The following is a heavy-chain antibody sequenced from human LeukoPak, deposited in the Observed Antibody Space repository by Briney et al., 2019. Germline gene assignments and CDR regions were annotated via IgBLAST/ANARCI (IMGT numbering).Heavy chain of an antibody. J-gene: IGHJ6*03. Sequence: GGSLRLSCAASGFTFSSYNMNWVRQAPGKGLEWVSSITSSSSYIYYAGSVKGRFTISRDNAKNSLFLQMNSLTAEDTAVYYCARDPYSGGYWNYHYYYMDVWGKGTTVTISS. V-gene: IGHV3-21*01. CDR2: ITSSSSYI. D-gene: IGHD1-26*01. CDR3: ARDPYSGGYWNYHYYYMDV. CDR1: GFTFSSYN.